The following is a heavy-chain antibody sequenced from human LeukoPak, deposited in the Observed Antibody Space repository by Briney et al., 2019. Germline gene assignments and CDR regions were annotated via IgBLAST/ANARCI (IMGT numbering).Heavy chain of an antibody. Sequence: GGSLRLSCAASGFTFSSYGMTWVRQAPGKGLEWVAEISGSGDNTCYADSVKGRFTISRDNSKNTLYLQMNSLSAEDTAVYMCAKRAIIDYGRHFDYWGQGTLVSVSS. CDR2: ISGSGDNT. J-gene: IGHJ4*02. D-gene: IGHD4-17*01. CDR3: AKRAIIDYGRHFDY. V-gene: IGHV3-23*01. CDR1: GFTFSSYG.